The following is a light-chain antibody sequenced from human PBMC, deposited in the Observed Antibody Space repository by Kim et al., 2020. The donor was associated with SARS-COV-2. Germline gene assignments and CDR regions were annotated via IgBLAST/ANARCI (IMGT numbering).Light chain of an antibody. V-gene: IGKV1-17*01. CDR2: AAS. Sequence: SASVGNRVTISGRARQDIGNYLGLYQQRPGKAPTRLIYAASTLESGVPSRFSGRGSGTQFSLAISSLQPEYFATYYCLQHNSFPHTFGQGTKLEI. CDR1: QDIGNY. CDR3: LQHNSFPHT. J-gene: IGKJ2*01.